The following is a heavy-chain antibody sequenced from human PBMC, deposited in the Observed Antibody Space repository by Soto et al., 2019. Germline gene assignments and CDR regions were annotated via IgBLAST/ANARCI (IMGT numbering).Heavy chain of an antibody. CDR2: INANSGVT. Sequence: GASVKVSCKASGYTFTNYYMHWVRQAPGQGLEWMGWINANSGVTNYAQKFQGWVTMTRDTSISTAYMELSRLRSDDTAVYYCARDAYCSNTNCAKQPLGLFQRRGQRTLVTVSS. CDR3: ARDAYCSNTNCAKQPLGLFQR. CDR1: GYTFTNYY. J-gene: IGHJ1*01. V-gene: IGHV1-2*04. D-gene: IGHD2-2*01.